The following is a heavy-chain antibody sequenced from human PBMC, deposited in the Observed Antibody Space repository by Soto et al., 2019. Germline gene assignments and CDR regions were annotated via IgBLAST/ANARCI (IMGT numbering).Heavy chain of an antibody. CDR1: GYTFTSYG. CDR2: ISAYNGNT. V-gene: IGHV1-18*01. J-gene: IGHJ6*02. D-gene: IGHD5-18*01. CDR3: AREEQWIQLWLQTYNPAYGMDV. Sequence: GASVKVSCKASGYTFTSYGISWVRQAPGQGLEWMGWISAYNGNTNYAQKLQGRVTMTTDTSTSTAYMELRSLRSDDTAVYYCAREEQWIQLWLQTYNPAYGMDVWGQGTTVSVS.